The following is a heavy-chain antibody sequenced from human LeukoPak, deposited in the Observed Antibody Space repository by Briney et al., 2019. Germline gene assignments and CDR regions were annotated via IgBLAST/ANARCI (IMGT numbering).Heavy chain of an antibody. Sequence: PSETLSLTCTVSGGSITSNYCSWIRQPAGKGLEWIGRIYTSGSTNYNPSLKGRVSMSVDTSKNQFSLKLSSVTAADTAVYYCARETGYCISTGCYTGPCDYWGQGALVTVSS. V-gene: IGHV4-4*07. CDR3: ARETGYCISTGCYTGPCDY. D-gene: IGHD2-2*02. J-gene: IGHJ4*02. CDR2: IYTSGST. CDR1: GGSITSNY.